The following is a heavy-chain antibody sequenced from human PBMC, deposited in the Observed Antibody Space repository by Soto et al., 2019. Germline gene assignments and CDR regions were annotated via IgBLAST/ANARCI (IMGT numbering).Heavy chain of an antibody. CDR2: ISGSDGST. J-gene: IGHJ4*02. CDR1: GFTFSSYA. V-gene: IGHV3-23*01. CDR3: ARATGADKEDY. D-gene: IGHD3-10*01. Sequence: PGGSLRLSCAASGFTFSSYAMNWVRQAPGKGLEWVSVISGSDGSTYYADSVKGRFTISRDNSKNTLNLQMNSLRAEDTAVYYCARATGADKEDYWGQGTLVTVSS.